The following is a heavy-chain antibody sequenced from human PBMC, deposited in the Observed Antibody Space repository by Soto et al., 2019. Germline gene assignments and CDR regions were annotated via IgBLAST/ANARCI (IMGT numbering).Heavy chain of an antibody. D-gene: IGHD6-19*01. CDR3: ARDADVSSGWYPT. J-gene: IGHJ5*02. CDR2: IIPILGIA. Sequence: SVKVSCKASGGTFSSYAISWVRQAPGQGLEWMGRIIPILGIANYAQKFQGRVTITAEKSTSTAYMELSSLRSEDTAVYYCARDADVSSGWYPTWGQGTLVTVSS. CDR1: GGTFSSYA. V-gene: IGHV1-69*04.